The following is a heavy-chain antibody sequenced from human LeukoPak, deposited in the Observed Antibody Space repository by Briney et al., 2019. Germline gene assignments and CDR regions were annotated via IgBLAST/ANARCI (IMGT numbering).Heavy chain of an antibody. V-gene: IGHV3-53*01. CDR3: ARGGASELYCFDY. CDR2: IYDGGNT. CDR1: GFTVSNKY. J-gene: IGHJ4*02. D-gene: IGHD2-15*01. Sequence: QPGGSLRLSCAASGFTVSNKYMSWVRQAPGKGLECVSVIYDGGNTYYADSVKGRFTISRDNSKNTLYLQVNSLRAEDTAVYYCARGGASELYCFDYWGQGTLVTVSS.